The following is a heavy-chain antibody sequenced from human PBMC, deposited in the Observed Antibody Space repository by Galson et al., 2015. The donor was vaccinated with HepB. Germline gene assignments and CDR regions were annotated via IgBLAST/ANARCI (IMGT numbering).Heavy chain of an antibody. V-gene: IGHV3-48*03. Sequence: SLRLSCAASGFTFSSYEMNWVRQAPGKGLEWVSYISSSGSTIYYADSVKGRFTISRDNAKNSLYLQMNSLRAEDTAVYYCASHPGQWLFGNNWFDPWGQGTLVTVSS. J-gene: IGHJ5*02. CDR1: GFTFSSYE. CDR3: ASHPGQWLFGNNWFDP. CDR2: ISSSGSTI. D-gene: IGHD6-19*01.